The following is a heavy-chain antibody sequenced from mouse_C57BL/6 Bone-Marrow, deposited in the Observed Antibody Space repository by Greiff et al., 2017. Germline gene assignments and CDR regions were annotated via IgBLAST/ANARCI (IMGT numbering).Heavy chain of an antibody. Sequence: EVKLVESGGDLVKPGGSLKLSCAASGFTFSSYGMSWVRQTPDKRLEWVATISSGGSYTYYPDSVKGRFTISRDNAKNTLYLQMSSLKSEDTAMYYCASHYGSDYWGQGTTLTVSS. J-gene: IGHJ2*01. CDR3: ASHYGSDY. CDR1: GFTFSSYG. CDR2: ISSGGSYT. V-gene: IGHV5-6*01. D-gene: IGHD2-2*01.